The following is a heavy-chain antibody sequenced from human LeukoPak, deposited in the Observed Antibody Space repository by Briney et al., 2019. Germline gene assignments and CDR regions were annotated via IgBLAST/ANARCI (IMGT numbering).Heavy chain of an antibody. Sequence: PGGSLRLSCAASGFTFTTYWMHWVRHAPRQGLVWVSRINSDGSSTSYADSVKGRFSISRDNARNTLYLQMNSLRAEDTAVYYCARRGSGRSFDSWGQGTLVTVSS. J-gene: IGHJ4*02. D-gene: IGHD1-14*01. V-gene: IGHV3-74*01. CDR1: GFTFTTYW. CDR3: ARRGSGRSFDS. CDR2: INSDGSST.